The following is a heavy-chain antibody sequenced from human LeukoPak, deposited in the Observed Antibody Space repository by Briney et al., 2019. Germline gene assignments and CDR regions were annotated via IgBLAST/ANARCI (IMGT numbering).Heavy chain of an antibody. V-gene: IGHV3-53*01. Sequence: PGGSLRLSCAASGSTVSSNYMSWVRQAPGKGLEWVSVIYSGGSTYYADSVKGRFTISRDNSKNTLYLQMNSLRAEDTAVYYCARASIAVAGPLDYWGQGTLVTVSS. CDR2: IYSGGST. CDR1: GSTVSSNY. D-gene: IGHD6-19*01. J-gene: IGHJ4*02. CDR3: ARASIAVAGPLDY.